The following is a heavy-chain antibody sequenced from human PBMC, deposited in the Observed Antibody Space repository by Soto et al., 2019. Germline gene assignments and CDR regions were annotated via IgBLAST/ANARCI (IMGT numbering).Heavy chain of an antibody. Sequence: GGSLRLSCAASGFTFSSYSMNWVRQAPGKGLEWVSSIRSSSSYIYYADSVKGRFTITRETAKNSLYLQMNSLSAEDTAVYYCARGRCDIVTGPDPNWFDPWGQGTLVTVSS. D-gene: IGHD3-9*01. CDR1: GFTFSSYS. CDR3: ARGRCDIVTGPDPNWFDP. CDR2: IRSSSSYI. J-gene: IGHJ5*02. V-gene: IGHV3-21*01.